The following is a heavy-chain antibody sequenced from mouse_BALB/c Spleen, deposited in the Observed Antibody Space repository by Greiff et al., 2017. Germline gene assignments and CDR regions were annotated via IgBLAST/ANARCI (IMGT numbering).Heavy chain of an antibody. V-gene: IGHV3-2*02. CDR2: ISYSGST. J-gene: IGHJ4*01. CDR3: AREGDYGSSHENAMDY. D-gene: IGHD1-1*01. CDR1: GYSITSDYA. Sequence: VQLQQSGPGLVKPSQSLSLTCTVTGYSITSDYAWNWIRQFPGNKLEWMGYISYSGSTSYNPSLKSRISITRDTSKNQFFLQVNSVTTEDTATYYGAREGDYGSSHENAMDYWGQGTSVTVSA.